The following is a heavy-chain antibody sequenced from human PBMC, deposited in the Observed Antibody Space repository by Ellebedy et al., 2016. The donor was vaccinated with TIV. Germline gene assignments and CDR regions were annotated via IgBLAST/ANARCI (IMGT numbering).Heavy chain of an antibody. D-gene: IGHD3-22*01. CDR2: MYYSGNT. J-gene: IGHJ4*02. V-gene: IGHV4-31*03. Sequence: LRLXXTVSGASISSGGYYWSWIRQHPGKGLEWIAYMYYSGNTYYNPSLKSRVSISGDTSKNQFSLNLNSVTAADTAVYYCAIGYTMIVTWGQGTLVTVSS. CDR3: AIGYTMIVT. CDR1: GASISSGGYY.